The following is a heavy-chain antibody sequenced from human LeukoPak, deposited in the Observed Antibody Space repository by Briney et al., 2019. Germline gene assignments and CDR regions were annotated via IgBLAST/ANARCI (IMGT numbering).Heavy chain of an antibody. Sequence: GGSLRLSCAASGFTFSSYGMHWVRQAPGKGLEWVAVIWYDGNNKYYADSVKGRFTISRDNSKNTLYLQMNSLRAEDTAVYYCAKDSRIAVAGGAADFDYWGQGTLVTVSS. CDR2: IWYDGNNK. D-gene: IGHD6-19*01. CDR1: GFTFSSYG. V-gene: IGHV3-33*06. CDR3: AKDSRIAVAGGAADFDY. J-gene: IGHJ4*02.